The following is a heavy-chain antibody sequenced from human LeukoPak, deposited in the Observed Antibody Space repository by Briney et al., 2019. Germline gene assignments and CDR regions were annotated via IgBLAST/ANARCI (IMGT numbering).Heavy chain of an antibody. CDR2: IFYNEGT. Sequence: SETLSLTCTVSGDSISTDYFWSWIRQTPGKGLEWIGYIFYNEGTSYNPSLKSRVTISVDTSNNQLSLKVNSVTAADTAMYYCVKSNSRYQPWTLDIWGRGTMVTVSS. D-gene: IGHD2-2*01. J-gene: IGHJ3*02. CDR3: VKSNSRYQPWTLDI. CDR1: GDSISTDYF. V-gene: IGHV4-59*01.